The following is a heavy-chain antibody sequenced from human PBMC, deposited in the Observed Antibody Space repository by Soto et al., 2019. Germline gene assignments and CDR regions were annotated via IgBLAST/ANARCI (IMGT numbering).Heavy chain of an antibody. D-gene: IGHD4-17*01. Sequence: QVQLVESGGGVVQPGRSLRLSCAASGFTFSSYGMHWVRQAPGKGLEWVAVISYDGSNKHHADSVKGRFTISRDNSKNTLYLQMNSLRAEDTAVYYCAKPRGTTVTTDFDYWGQGTLVTVSS. V-gene: IGHV3-30*18. CDR2: ISYDGSNK. J-gene: IGHJ4*02. CDR3: AKPRGTTVTTDFDY. CDR1: GFTFSSYG.